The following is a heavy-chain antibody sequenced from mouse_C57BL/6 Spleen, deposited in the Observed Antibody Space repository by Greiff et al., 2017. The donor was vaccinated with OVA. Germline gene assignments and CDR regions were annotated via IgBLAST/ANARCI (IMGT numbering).Heavy chain of an antibody. V-gene: IGHV1-42*01. Sequence: VQLQQSGPELVKPGASVKISCKASGYSFTGYYMNWVKQSPEKSLEWIGEINPSTGGTTYNQKFKAKATLTVDKSSSTAYMQLKSLTSEDSAVYYCARSRGRGFYAMDYWGQGTSGTVSS. J-gene: IGHJ4*01. CDR3: ARSRGRGFYAMDY. CDR2: INPSTGGT. CDR1: GYSFTGYY.